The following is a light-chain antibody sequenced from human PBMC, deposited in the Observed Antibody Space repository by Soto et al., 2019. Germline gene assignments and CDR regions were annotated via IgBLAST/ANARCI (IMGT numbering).Light chain of an antibody. V-gene: IGKV3-11*01. Sequence: EIVLTQSPAPLSLSPGEIATLSCRASQSVSSYLAWYQQKPGQAPRLLIYGASPRATGIPARFSGSGSGTYFTLTISNLEPEDFAFYYCQQHSNLPALTCSGGTKVEIK. CDR2: GAS. J-gene: IGKJ4*01. CDR1: QSVSSY. CDR3: QQHSNLPALT.